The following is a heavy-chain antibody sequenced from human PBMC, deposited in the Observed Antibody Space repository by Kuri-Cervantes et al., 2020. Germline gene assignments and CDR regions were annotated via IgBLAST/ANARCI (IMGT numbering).Heavy chain of an antibody. CDR3: ARANAGSSGWYRLKFEYYFDY. CDR1: GDTFTSYY. J-gene: IGHJ4*02. V-gene: IGHV1-46*01. D-gene: IGHD6-19*01. Sequence: ASVKVSCNASGDTFTSYYMHWVRQAPGQGLEWIGIINPSGGSASYAQKFQGRVTMTRDTTTSTVYMELSSLRSEDTAVYYCARANAGSSGWYRLKFEYYFDYWGQGTLVTVSS. CDR2: INPSGGSA.